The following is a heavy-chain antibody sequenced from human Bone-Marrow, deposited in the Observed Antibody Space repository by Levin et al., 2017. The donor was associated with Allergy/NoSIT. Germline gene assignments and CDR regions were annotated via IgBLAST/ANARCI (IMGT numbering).Heavy chain of an antibody. CDR1: GFTFDDYA. D-gene: IGHD6-6*01. Sequence: HAGGSLRLSCAASGFTFDDYAMHWVRQAPGKGLEWVSGISWNSGSIGYADSVKGRFTISRDNAKNSLYLQMNSLRAEDTALYYRAKDMGYSSSSHFDYWGQGTLVTVSS. CDR2: ISWNSGSI. V-gene: IGHV3-9*01. J-gene: IGHJ4*02. CDR3: AKDMGYSSSSHFDY.